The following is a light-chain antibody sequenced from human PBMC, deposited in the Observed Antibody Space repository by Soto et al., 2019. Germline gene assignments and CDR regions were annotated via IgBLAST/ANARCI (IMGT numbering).Light chain of an antibody. Sequence: DIQMTQSPSTLSASVGDRVTVTCRASQIISGWMAWYQQKPGKAPKLLIYKASTLQRRLSSRINSSGSGTEFPRPVTSQQPEACTTYICQRYSSSWTFGQGTK. J-gene: IGKJ1*01. CDR3: QRYSSSWT. CDR2: KAS. CDR1: QIISGW. V-gene: IGKV1-5*03.